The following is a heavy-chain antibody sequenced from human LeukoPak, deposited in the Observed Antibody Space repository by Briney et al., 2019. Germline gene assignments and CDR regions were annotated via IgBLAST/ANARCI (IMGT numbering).Heavy chain of an antibody. Sequence: SGGSLRLSCAASGFTFSRFAMSWVRQAPGKGLEWVSAISGSGGSTYHADSVKGRFTISRDNSKSTLYLQMNSQRVEDTALYYCAKLTGIVVVPAAGFDYWGQGTLVTVSS. CDR3: AKLTGIVVVPAAGFDY. V-gene: IGHV3-23*01. J-gene: IGHJ4*02. CDR2: ISGSGGST. CDR1: GFTFSRFA. D-gene: IGHD2-2*01.